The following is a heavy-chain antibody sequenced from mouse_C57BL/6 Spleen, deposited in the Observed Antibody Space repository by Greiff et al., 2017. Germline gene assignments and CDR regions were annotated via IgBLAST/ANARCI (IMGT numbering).Heavy chain of an antibody. J-gene: IGHJ4*01. CDR3: ARKGSRNAMDY. Sequence: QVQLQQSGAELVMPGASVKLSCKASGYTFTSYWMHWVKQRPGQGLEWIGEIDPSDSYTNYNQKFKGKSTLTVDKSSSTAYMQLSSLTSEDSAVYYCARKGSRNAMDYWGQGTSVTVSS. CDR1: GYTFTSYW. CDR2: IDPSDSYT. V-gene: IGHV1-69*01.